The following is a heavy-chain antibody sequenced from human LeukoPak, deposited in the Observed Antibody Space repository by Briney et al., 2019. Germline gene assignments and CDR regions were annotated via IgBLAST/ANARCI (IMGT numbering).Heavy chain of an antibody. V-gene: IGHV3-48*01. Sequence: PGGSLRLPCAASGFTFTSYTMNWVRQAPGKGLEWVSYITSSSSTIYYADSVKGRFTMSRDNAENSLYLQMNSLRAEDTAVYYCARNFDSWGQGTLVTVSS. CDR2: ITSSSSTI. CDR3: ARNFDS. J-gene: IGHJ4*02. CDR1: GFTFTSYT. D-gene: IGHD2/OR15-2a*01.